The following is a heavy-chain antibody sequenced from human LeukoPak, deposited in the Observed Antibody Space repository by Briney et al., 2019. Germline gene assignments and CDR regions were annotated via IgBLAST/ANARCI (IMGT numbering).Heavy chain of an antibody. D-gene: IGHD3-22*01. Sequence: SQTLSLTCAISGDNVSSNSAAWNWIRQSPSRGLEWLGRTYYRSKWYNDYAVSVKSRITINPDTSKNQFSLQLNSVTPEDTAVYYCARVPYYYDSSTYYSDYYMDVWGKGTTVTVSS. CDR2: TYYRSKWYN. V-gene: IGHV6-1*01. CDR3: ARVPYYYDSSTYYSDYYMDV. CDR1: GDNVSSNSAA. J-gene: IGHJ6*03.